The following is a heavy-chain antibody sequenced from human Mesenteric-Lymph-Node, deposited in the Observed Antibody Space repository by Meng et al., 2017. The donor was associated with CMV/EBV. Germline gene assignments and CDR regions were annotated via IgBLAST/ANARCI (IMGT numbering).Heavy chain of an antibody. CDR3: ARVDEATGLVSSYLDY. V-gene: IGHV3-23*01. D-gene: IGHD2-21*01. J-gene: IGHJ4*02. CDR1: GFTLTLYA. Sequence: GESLKISCAASGFTLTLYAVHWVRQAPGKGLEWVSGIEGNGVTTYYADSVKGRFTISRDNSKNTVDLQMNNLRAEDTAVYYCARVDEATGLVSSYLDYWGQGTPVTVS. CDR2: IEGNGVTT.